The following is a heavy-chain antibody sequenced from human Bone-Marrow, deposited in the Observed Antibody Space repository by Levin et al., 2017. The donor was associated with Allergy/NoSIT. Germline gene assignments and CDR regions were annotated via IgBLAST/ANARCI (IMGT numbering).Heavy chain of an antibody. CDR1: GFIFNREG. D-gene: IGHD3-3*01. J-gene: IGHJ4*02. CDR2: ISFDGSKK. V-gene: IGHV3-30*02. CDR3: AKEGFLLDS. Sequence: SGGSLRLSCITSGFIFNREGMHWVRQAPGKGLEWVALISFDGSKKYYGDTVKGRFIISRDNSKNTLFLQMDNLRPEDTALYYCAKEGFLLDSWGQGTLVTVSS.